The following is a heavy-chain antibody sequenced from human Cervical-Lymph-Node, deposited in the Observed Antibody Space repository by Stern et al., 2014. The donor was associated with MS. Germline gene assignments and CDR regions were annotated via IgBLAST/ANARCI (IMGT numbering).Heavy chain of an antibody. D-gene: IGHD3-10*01. CDR2: ISSSGSDI. Sequence: EDQLVESGGGLVKPGGSLRLSCAASGFTFSYYTINWVRQAPGKGLEWVSSISSSGSDIHYADSVKGRFTISRDNTKNSLFLQMNSLRAEDTGVYYCARSAMVRAEDHWGQGTLVTVSS. CDR1: GFTFSYYT. J-gene: IGHJ4*02. CDR3: ARSAMVRAEDH. V-gene: IGHV3-21*06.